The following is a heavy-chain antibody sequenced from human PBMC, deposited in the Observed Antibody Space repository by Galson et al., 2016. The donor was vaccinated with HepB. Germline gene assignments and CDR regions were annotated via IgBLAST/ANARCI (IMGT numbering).Heavy chain of an antibody. J-gene: IGHJ3*02. CDR2: INYDGSGK. V-gene: IGHV3-7*01. CDR3: MSGYTSGI. Sequence: SLRLSCAASGFTFTAYWMTWVRQAPGKGLEWVANINYDGSGKYYVDSAKGRFTISRDNAQNSVFLQMNILRAEDTAMYFCMSGYTSGIWGQGTMVTVSS. CDR1: GFTFTAYW. D-gene: IGHD6-13*01.